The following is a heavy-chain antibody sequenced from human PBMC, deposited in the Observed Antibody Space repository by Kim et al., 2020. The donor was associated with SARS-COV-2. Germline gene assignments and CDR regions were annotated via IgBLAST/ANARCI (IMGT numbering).Heavy chain of an antibody. CDR1: GGSISSSSYY. CDR3: ATKAGYSSSWDPFGY. V-gene: IGHV4-39*01. J-gene: IGHJ4*02. D-gene: IGHD6-13*01. CDR2: IYYSGST. Sequence: SETLSLTCTVSGGSISSSSYYWGWIRQPPGKGLEWIGSIYYSGSTYYNPSLKSRVTISVDTSKNQFSLKLSSVTAADTAVYYCATKAGYSSSWDPFGYWGQGTPVTVSS.